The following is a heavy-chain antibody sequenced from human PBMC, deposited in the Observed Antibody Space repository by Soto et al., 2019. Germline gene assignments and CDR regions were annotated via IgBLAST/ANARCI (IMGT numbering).Heavy chain of an antibody. V-gene: IGHV4-4*02. CDR3: GMNPFGGGRCDNAFAV. Sequence: QVQLQQSGPRLVKPSETLFLTCSVSGVSITTDKWWSWVRQSPGKGLEWIGEIWQGGNTNYNPSLKRRVTVSLDCSGNQFALRVTSVTAADTAGYYRGMNPFGGGRCDNAFAVWCQGTTVMVSP. CDR2: IWQGGNT. J-gene: IGHJ3*01. CDR1: GVSITTDKW. D-gene: IGHD2-15*01.